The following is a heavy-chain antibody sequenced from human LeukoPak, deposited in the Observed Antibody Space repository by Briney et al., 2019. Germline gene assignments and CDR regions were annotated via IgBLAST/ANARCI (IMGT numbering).Heavy chain of an antibody. Sequence: GGSLRLSCAASGFTFSGYAMNWVRQAPGKGLEWVSAISGSGSSTYFADSVKGRFTISRDNSKNTLYLQMNSLRAEDTAVYYCARNENSGWGYFDYWGQGTLVTVSS. V-gene: IGHV3-23*01. D-gene: IGHD5-12*01. J-gene: IGHJ4*02. CDR2: ISGSGSST. CDR1: GFTFSGYA. CDR3: ARNENSGWGYFDY.